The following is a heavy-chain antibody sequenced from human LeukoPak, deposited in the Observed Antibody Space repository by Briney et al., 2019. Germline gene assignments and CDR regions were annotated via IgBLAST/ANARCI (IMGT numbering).Heavy chain of an antibody. CDR3: ARDPSIAVAGGFWYFDY. V-gene: IGHV3-30*04. D-gene: IGHD6-19*01. Sequence: PGGSLRLSCAASGFTFSSYAMHWVRQAPGKGLEWVAVISYDGSNKYYADSVKGRFTISRDNSKNTLYLQMNSLRAEDTAVYYCARDPSIAVAGGFWYFDYWGQGTLVTVPS. CDR1: GFTFSSYA. J-gene: IGHJ4*02. CDR2: ISYDGSNK.